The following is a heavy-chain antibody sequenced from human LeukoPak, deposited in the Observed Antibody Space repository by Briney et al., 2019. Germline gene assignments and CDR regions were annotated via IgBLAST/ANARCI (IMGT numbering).Heavy chain of an antibody. CDR1: GYTFTSYY. CDR2: INPSGGST. Sequence: ASVKVSCKASGYTFTSYYMHWVRQAPGQGLEWMGIINPSGGSTSYAQKFQGRVTMTRDTSTSTVYMELSSLRSEDTAVYYCARDHSGYSSSWWFDYWGQGTLVTVSS. V-gene: IGHV1-46*01. D-gene: IGHD6-13*01. CDR3: ARDHSGYSSSWWFDY. J-gene: IGHJ4*02.